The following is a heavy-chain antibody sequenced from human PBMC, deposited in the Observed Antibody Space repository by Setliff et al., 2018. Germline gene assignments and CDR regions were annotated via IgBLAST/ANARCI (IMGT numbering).Heavy chain of an antibody. D-gene: IGHD6-13*01. CDR2: MNPNSGNT. CDR3: ARGWRSSSWYAYYYYGMDV. J-gene: IGHJ6*02. V-gene: IGHV1-8*02. CDR1: GYTLTSYA. Sequence: GASVKVSCKASGYTLTSYAMHWMRQAPGQGLEWMGWMNPNSGNTGYAQKFQGRVTMTRNTSISTAYMELSSLRSEDTAVYYCARGWRSSSWYAYYYYGMDVWGQGTTVTVSS.